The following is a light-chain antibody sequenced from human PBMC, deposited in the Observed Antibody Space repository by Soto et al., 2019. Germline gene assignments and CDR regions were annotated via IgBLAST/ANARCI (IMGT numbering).Light chain of an antibody. CDR3: RSYAGSNYF. Sequence: SVMTQPPSASGSPGQSVTISCTGTSSDVGGYNYVSWYQQHPGKVPKLMIYEVSKRPSGVPDRFSGSKSGNTASLTVSGLQAEDEADYYCRSYAGSNYFFGIGNTVTVL. CDR1: SSDVGGYNY. CDR2: EVS. V-gene: IGLV2-8*01. J-gene: IGLJ1*01.